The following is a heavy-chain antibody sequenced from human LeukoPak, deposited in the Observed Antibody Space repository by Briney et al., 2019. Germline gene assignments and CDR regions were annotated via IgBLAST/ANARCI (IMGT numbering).Heavy chain of an antibody. CDR3: ARVRPIRAWQYQLLGNYFDY. J-gene: IGHJ4*02. V-gene: IGHV1-2*06. Sequence: ASVKVSCKASGYTFTGYYMHWVRQAPGQGLEWMGRINPNSGGRNYAQKFQGRVTMTRDTSISTAYMELSRLRSDDTAVYYCARVRPIRAWQYQLLGNYFDYWGQGTLVTVSS. D-gene: IGHD2-2*01. CDR1: GYTFTGYY. CDR2: INPNSGGR.